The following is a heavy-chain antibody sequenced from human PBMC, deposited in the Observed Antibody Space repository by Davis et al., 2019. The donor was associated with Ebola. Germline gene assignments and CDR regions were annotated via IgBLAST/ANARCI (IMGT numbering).Heavy chain of an antibody. Sequence: GESLKISCAASGFTFSSYGMHWVRQAPGKGLEWVAFIRYDGSNKYYADSVKGRFTISRDNSKNTLYLQMNSLRAEDTAVYYCAKDVGAGGWFDPWGQGTLVTVSS. V-gene: IGHV3-30*02. D-gene: IGHD1-26*01. CDR1: GFTFSSYG. CDR3: AKDVGAGGWFDP. CDR2: IRYDGSNK. J-gene: IGHJ5*02.